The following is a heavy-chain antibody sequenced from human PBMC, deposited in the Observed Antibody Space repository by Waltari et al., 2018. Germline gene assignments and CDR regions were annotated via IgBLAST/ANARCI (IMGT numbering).Heavy chain of an antibody. CDR3: ARGRYSSGWYNPFDY. D-gene: IGHD6-19*01. V-gene: IGHV1-8*03. CDR1: GYTFTSYD. J-gene: IGHJ4*02. Sequence: QVQPVQSGAEVKKPGASVKVSCKASGYTFTSYDINWVRQATGQGLEGMGWMNPNSGNTGYAQKFQGRVTITRNTSISTAYMELSSLRSEDTAVYYCARGRYSSGWYNPFDYWGQGTLVTVSS. CDR2: MNPNSGNT.